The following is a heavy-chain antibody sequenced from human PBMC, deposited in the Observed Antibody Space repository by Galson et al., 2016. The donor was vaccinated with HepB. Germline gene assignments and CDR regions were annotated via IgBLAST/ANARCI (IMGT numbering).Heavy chain of an antibody. V-gene: IGHV3-30*04. D-gene: IGHD1-26*01. J-gene: IGHJ4*02. CDR2: ISYDARTR. CDR3: ARDPPRGAGDQIDFGH. Sequence: SLRLSCAASGFTFSTYAMHWVRQAPGKGLEVVGVISYDARTRLYADPVKGRFTVSRDNSNSTVYLHMISLTGDDTAFYYCARDPPRGAGDQIDFGHWGQGTLVTVSS. CDR1: GFTFSTYA.